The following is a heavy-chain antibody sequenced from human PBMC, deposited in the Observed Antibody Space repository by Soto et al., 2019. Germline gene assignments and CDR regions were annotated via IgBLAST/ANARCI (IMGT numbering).Heavy chain of an antibody. D-gene: IGHD3-9*01. CDR3: RPVKEGFDGLILFTC. Sequence: GGSLSLSCTASGFTFSNAWMSWVRQAPGKGLEWVGRINSESDGGTTDYAAPVKGRFTISRDDSKNTLYRQMNSLKTEDPAVYYCRPVKEGFDGLILFTCWAQGTL. CDR2: INSESDGGTT. CDR1: GFTFSNAW. V-gene: IGHV3-15*01. J-gene: IGHJ4*02.